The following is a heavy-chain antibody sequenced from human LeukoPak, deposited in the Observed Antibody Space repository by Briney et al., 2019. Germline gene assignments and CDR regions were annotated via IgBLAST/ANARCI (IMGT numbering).Heavy chain of an antibody. V-gene: IGHV3-11*01. J-gene: IGHJ4*02. Sequence: GGSLRLSCAASGFTFSDYYMSWIRQAPGKGLEWISYISSSGSTIYYADSVKGRFTISRDNAKNSLYLQMNSLRAEDTAVYYCARENNYDSSGYYVNFDYWGQGTLVTVSS. CDR3: ARENNYDSSGYYVNFDY. D-gene: IGHD3-22*01. CDR2: ISSSGSTI. CDR1: GFTFSDYY.